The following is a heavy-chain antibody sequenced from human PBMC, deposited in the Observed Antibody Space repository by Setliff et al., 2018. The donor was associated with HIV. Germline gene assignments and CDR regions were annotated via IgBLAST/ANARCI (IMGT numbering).Heavy chain of an antibody. CDR3: ARESGIVGAQGFDY. D-gene: IGHD1-26*01. V-gene: IGHV4-61*09. CDR2: IYISGST. Sequence: SETLSLTCTVSGGSISSGSYYWSWIRQPAGKGLEWIGHIYISGSTIYNPSLKSRVTITINTSKRQFSLNLSSVTAADSAMYYCARESGIVGAQGFDYWSQGTLVTVSS. CDR1: GGSISSGSYY. J-gene: IGHJ4*02.